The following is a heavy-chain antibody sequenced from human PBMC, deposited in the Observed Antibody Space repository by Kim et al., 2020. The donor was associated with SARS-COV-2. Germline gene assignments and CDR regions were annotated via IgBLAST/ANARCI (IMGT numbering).Heavy chain of an antibody. V-gene: IGHV7-4-1*02. Sequence: ASVKVSCKASVYTFTSYAMNWVRQAPGHGLEWMGWINTNTGNPTYAQGFTGRFVFSLDTSVSTAYLQISSLKAEDTAVYYCARGHFDTIFGVLISLDAFDIWGQGTMVTVSS. CDR1: VYTFTSYA. J-gene: IGHJ3*02. D-gene: IGHD3-3*01. CDR3: ARGHFDTIFGVLISLDAFDI. CDR2: INTNTGNP.